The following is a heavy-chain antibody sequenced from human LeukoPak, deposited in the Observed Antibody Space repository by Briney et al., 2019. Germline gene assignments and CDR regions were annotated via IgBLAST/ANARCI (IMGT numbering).Heavy chain of an antibody. CDR2: ISPYSGRA. Sequence: ASVKVSCKASGYTFTGYYMHWVRQAPGQGLEWMGWISPYSGRANYAQNLQGRVTMTTDTSTSTAYVELRSLRSDDTAVYYCATSGVDYYGSGPTWGQGTLVTVSS. D-gene: IGHD3-10*01. CDR3: ATSGVDYYGSGPT. CDR1: GYTFTGYY. V-gene: IGHV1-18*04. J-gene: IGHJ5*02.